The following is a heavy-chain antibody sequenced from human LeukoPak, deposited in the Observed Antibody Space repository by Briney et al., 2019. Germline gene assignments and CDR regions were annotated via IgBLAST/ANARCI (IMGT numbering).Heavy chain of an antibody. D-gene: IGHD2/OR15-2a*01. CDR1: GDSISSRTYY. CDR3: AREVDPDYLAFFDY. CDR2: IWNSGNT. J-gene: IGHJ4*02. V-gene: IGHV4-31*03. Sequence: PSETLSLTCSVSGDSISSRTYYWTWIRQHPEKGLEWIGYIWNSGNTNYNPSLKSRVTISVDTSKNQFSLKLSSVTAADTAVYYCAREVDPDYLAFFDYWGQGTLVTVSS.